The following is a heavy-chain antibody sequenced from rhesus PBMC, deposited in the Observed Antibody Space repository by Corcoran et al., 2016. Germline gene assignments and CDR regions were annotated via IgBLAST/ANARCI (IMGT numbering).Heavy chain of an antibody. D-gene: IGHD5-24*01. CDR3: ARGPTNTVGTVSIWYFDL. CDR2: IGGSSGST. V-gene: IGHV4-165*01. J-gene: IGHJ2*01. Sequence: QVQLQESGPGLVQPSETLSLTCVVSGGSTSGYWWGWIRQPPGKGLAWMGYIGGSSGSTYYHPSLKSRVTISTDTSKNQFSLNLSSVTAADTAVYYCARGPTNTVGTVSIWYFDLWGPATPITISS. CDR1: GGSTSGYW.